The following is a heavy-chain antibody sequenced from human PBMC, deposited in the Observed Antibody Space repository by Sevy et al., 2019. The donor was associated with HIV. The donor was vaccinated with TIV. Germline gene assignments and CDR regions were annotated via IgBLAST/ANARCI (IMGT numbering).Heavy chain of an antibody. CDR2: ISYDGSNK. Sequence: GGSLRLSCAASGFTFTSFSMHWVRQAPGKGLEWVATISYDGSNKYYADSVKGRFTISRDNSKNYLYLQMNSLRAEDPAVYCCALERRESNVAEYFQNWGQGTLVTVSS. J-gene: IGHJ1*01. CDR3: ALERRESNVAEYFQN. CDR1: GFTFTSFS. V-gene: IGHV3-30-3*01. D-gene: IGHD1-1*01.